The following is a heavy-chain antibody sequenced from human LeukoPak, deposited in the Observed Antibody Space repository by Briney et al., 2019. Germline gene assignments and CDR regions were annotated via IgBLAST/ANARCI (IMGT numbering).Heavy chain of an antibody. V-gene: IGHV3-7*01. CDR1: EFIFSGYW. Sequence: GGSLRLSCAASEFIFSGYWMNWVRQAPGKGLEWVANIKQDGSEKQYVDSVRGRFTIPRDNAKNSLYLQMNSLRVEDTAVYYCARDGFVGAADYWGQGTLVTVSS. D-gene: IGHD6-13*01. J-gene: IGHJ4*02. CDR3: ARDGFVGAADY. CDR2: IKQDGSEK.